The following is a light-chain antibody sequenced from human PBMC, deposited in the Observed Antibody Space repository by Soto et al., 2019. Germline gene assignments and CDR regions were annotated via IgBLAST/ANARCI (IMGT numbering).Light chain of an antibody. CDR3: SSYTSSSTLV. J-gene: IGLJ1*01. CDR2: EVS. V-gene: IGLV2-14*01. CDR1: SSDVGGYKY. Sequence: SVLTQPASVSGSPGQSITISCTGTSSDVGGYKYVSWYKQNPGKAPKLMIYEVSNRPSGVSNRFSGSKSGNTASLTISGLQAEDEAHYYCSSYTSSSTLVFGTGTKVTVL.